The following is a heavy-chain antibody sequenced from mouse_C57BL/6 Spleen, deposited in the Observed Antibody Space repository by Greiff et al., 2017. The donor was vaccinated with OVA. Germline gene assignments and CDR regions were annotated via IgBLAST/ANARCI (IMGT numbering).Heavy chain of an antibody. J-gene: IGHJ4*01. CDR3: ATGIVTTWYYAMDY. Sequence: QVQLQQSGPELVKPGASVKISCKASGYAFSSSWMNWVKQRPGKGLEWIGRIYPGDGDTNSNGKFKGKATLTADKSSSTAYMQLSSLTSEDSAVYFCATGIVTTWYYAMDYWGQGTSVTVSS. CDR2: IYPGDGDT. D-gene: IGHD2-5*01. V-gene: IGHV1-82*01. CDR1: GYAFSSSW.